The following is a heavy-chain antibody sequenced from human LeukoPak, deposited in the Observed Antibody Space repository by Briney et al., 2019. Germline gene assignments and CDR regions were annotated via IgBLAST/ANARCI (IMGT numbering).Heavy chain of an antibody. CDR2: IKSDGGT. J-gene: IGHJ1*01. CDR1: GFTFSTYW. Sequence: PGGSLRLSCADSGFTFSTYWMHWVRQAPREGLVCVSRIKSDGGTNYADSLKGRFTISRDNAKKTVSLQMKSLRPEATSVYYCARAPSEIGGYFPVYFRHWGQGTLVTVSS. CDR3: ARAPSEIGGYFPVYFRH. V-gene: IGHV3-74*01. D-gene: IGHD3-22*01.